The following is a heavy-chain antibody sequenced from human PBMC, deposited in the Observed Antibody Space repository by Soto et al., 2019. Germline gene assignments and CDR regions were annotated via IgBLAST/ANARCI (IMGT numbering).Heavy chain of an antibody. Sequence: ASVKVSCKGSGYTFTSYGISWVRQAPGQGLEWMGWISAYNGNTNYAQKLQGRVTMTTDTSTSTAYMELRSLRSDDTAVYYCATSKKKLDLDYWGQGTLVTVSS. J-gene: IGHJ4*02. V-gene: IGHV1-18*01. CDR3: ATSKKKLDLDY. CDR2: ISAYNGNT. CDR1: GYTFTSYG. D-gene: IGHD1-1*01.